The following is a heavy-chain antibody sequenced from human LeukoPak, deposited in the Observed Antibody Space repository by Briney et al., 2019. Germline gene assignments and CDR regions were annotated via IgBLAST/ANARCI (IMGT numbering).Heavy chain of an antibody. CDR3: ASYDILTRGWFDP. J-gene: IGHJ5*02. V-gene: IGHV3-30*04. CDR2: ISYDGSNK. CDR1: GFTFSSYA. Sequence: GSLRLSCAASGFTFSSYAMHWVRQAPGKGLEWVAVISYDGSNKYYADSVKGRFTISRDNSKNTLYLQMNSLRAEDTAVYYCASYDILTRGWFDPWGQGTLVTVSS. D-gene: IGHD3-9*01.